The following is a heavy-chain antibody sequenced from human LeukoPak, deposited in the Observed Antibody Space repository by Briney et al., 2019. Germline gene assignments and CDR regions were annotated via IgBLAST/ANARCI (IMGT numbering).Heavy chain of an antibody. V-gene: IGHV4-59*01. Sequence: PSETLSLTCTVSGGSISSYYWSWIRQPPGKGLEWIGYIYYSGTSYNPSLKSRVTISVDTSKNQFSLKLSSVTAADTAVYYCARVGLGRLFDYWGQGTLVTVSS. J-gene: IGHJ4*02. CDR2: IYYSGT. CDR3: ARVGLGRLFDY. D-gene: IGHD6-25*01. CDR1: GGSISSYY.